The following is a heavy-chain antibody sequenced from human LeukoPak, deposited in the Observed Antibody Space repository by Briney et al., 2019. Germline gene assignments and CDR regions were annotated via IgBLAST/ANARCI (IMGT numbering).Heavy chain of an antibody. V-gene: IGHV4-59*01. CDR3: ARDNYCDSSIDY. J-gene: IGHJ4*02. CDR2: IYYSGST. CDR1: GGSISSYY. Sequence: SETLSLTCTVSGGSISSYYWSWIRQPPGKGLEWIGYIYYSGSTNYNPSLKSRVTISVDTSKNQFSLKLSSVTAADTAVFYCARDNYCDSSIDYWGQGTLVTVSS. D-gene: IGHD3-22*01.